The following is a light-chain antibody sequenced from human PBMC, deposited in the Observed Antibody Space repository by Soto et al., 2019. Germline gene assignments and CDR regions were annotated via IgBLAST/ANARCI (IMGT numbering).Light chain of an antibody. Sequence: IQMTQSPSTLSASVGDRVTITCRASQSISDLLAWYQQKPGEAPKLLIYKASSLESGVPSRFSGSGSGTQFSLTINSLQPDDVATYYCQQYDNYSPFGGGTKVEIK. J-gene: IGKJ4*02. CDR3: QQYDNYSP. CDR2: KAS. V-gene: IGKV1-5*03. CDR1: QSISDL.